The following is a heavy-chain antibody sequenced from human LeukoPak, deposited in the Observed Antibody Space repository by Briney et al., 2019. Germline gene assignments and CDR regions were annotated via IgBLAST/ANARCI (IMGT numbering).Heavy chain of an antibody. V-gene: IGHV4-39*01. Sequence: KPSETLSLTCTVSGGSISSSSAYWGWIRQPPGKGLVWIGSIYYSKNTYYNPSLKSRVTISADTSKNQFSLTLGSVSATDTAVYYCVSPRGFSYGYFDYWGQGTLVTVSS. CDR1: GGSISSSSAY. J-gene: IGHJ4*02. CDR2: IYYSKNT. CDR3: VSPRGFSYGYFDY. D-gene: IGHD5-18*01.